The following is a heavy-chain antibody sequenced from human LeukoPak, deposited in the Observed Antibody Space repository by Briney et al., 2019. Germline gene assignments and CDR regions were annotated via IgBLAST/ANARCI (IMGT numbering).Heavy chain of an antibody. D-gene: IGHD4-17*01. CDR3: ARIPKTTYFDY. V-gene: IGHV3-53*01. J-gene: IGHJ4*02. CDR2: IYTGGST. CDR1: GFTVSSKY. Sequence: GGSLRLSCAASGFTVSSKYMSWVRQAPGKGLEWVSVIYTGGSTDYADSVKGRFTISRDNSENTLHLQMNSLRAEDTAVYYCARIPKTTYFDYWGQGTLVTVSS.